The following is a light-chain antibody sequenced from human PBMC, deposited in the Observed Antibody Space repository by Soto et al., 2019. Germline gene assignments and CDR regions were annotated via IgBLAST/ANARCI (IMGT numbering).Light chain of an antibody. V-gene: IGKV3-11*01. CDR1: QSVSSY. CDR3: QQRRNWPST. Sequence: EIVLTQSPATLSLSPGERATLSCRASQSVSSYLAWYQQKPGQPPRLLMYDTSNRATGIPARFSASGSGTDFTLTISSLEPEDFAVYYCQQRRNWPSTFGEGTKVEI. CDR2: DTS. J-gene: IGKJ4*02.